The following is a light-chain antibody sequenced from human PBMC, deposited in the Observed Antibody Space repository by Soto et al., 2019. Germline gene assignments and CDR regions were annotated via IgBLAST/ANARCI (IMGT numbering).Light chain of an antibody. CDR1: QSLRSTY. Sequence: EIVLTQSPRTLSLSPGESATLSCRASQSLRSTYLAWYHQKPGQXPRLLIYAASSRATGIPDRFSGGGSGTDFTLTISRLEPEDFAVYYCQQFSSYPLTFGGETKVDIK. J-gene: IGKJ4*01. V-gene: IGKV3-20*01. CDR3: QQFSSYPLT. CDR2: AAS.